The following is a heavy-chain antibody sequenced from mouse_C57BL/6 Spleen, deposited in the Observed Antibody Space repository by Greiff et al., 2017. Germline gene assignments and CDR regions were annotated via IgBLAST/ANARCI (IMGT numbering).Heavy chain of an antibody. CDR1: GYAFSSSW. J-gene: IGHJ4*01. CDR2: IYPGDGDT. D-gene: IGHD2-1*01. CDR3: ARSIYYGNYPYYYAMDY. V-gene: IGHV1-82*01. Sequence: VQLKESGPELVKPGASVKISCKASGYAFSSSWMNWVKQRPGKGLEWIGRIYPGDGDTNYNGKFKGKATLTADKSSSTAYMQLSSLTSEDSAVYFCARSIYYGNYPYYYAMDYWGQGTSVTVSS.